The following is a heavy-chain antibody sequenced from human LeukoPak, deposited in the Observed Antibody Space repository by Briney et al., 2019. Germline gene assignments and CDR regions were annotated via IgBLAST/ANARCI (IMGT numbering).Heavy chain of an antibody. CDR1: GFTFSSYG. CDR3: AKPYYGGNSLGKDY. D-gene: IGHD4-23*01. Sequence: GGSLRLSCAASGFTFSSYGMHWVRQAPGKGLEWVAFIRYDGSNKYYADSVKGRFTISRDNAKNTLYLQMNSLRAEDTAVYYCAKPYYGGNSLGKDYWGQGTLVTVSS. V-gene: IGHV3-30*02. CDR2: IRYDGSNK. J-gene: IGHJ4*02.